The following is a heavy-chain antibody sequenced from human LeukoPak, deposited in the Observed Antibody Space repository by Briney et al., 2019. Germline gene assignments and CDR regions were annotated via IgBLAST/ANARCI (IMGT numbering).Heavy chain of an antibody. CDR3: ARDRLGYSYGYGFDY. CDR2: INWNGGST. CDR1: GFTFDDYG. V-gene: IGHV3-20*04. Sequence: GGSLRLSCAASGFTFDDYGMSWVRQAPGKGLEWVSGINWNGGSTGYADSVKGRFTISRDNAKNSLYLQMNSLRAEDTALYYCARDRLGYSYGYGFDYWGQGTLVTVSS. J-gene: IGHJ4*02. D-gene: IGHD5-18*01.